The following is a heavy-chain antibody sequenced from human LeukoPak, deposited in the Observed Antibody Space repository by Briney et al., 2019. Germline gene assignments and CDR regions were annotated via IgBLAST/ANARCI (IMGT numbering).Heavy chain of an antibody. Sequence: PSETLSLTCTVSGGSISSYYWSWIRQPPGKGLEWIGYIHFSGSTDYNPSLKSRVTISKDTSKNQFSLNLRSVTAADTAVYYCARDFEIGPDYSDTSGFDYWGQGTLVTVSS. CDR1: GGSISSYY. J-gene: IGHJ4*02. CDR3: ARDFEIGPDYSDTSGFDY. D-gene: IGHD3-22*01. CDR2: IHFSGST. V-gene: IGHV4-59*12.